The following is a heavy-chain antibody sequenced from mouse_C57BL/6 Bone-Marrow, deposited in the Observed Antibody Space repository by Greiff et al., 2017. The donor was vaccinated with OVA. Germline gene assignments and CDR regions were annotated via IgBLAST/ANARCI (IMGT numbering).Heavy chain of an antibody. CDR1: GFTFSSYA. J-gene: IGHJ2*01. V-gene: IGHV5-4*01. Sequence: EVQLVESGGGLVKPGGSLKLSCAASGFTFSSYAMSWVRQTPEKRLEWVATISDGGSYTYYPDNVKGRFTISRDNAKNNLYLQMSHLKSEDTAMYYCARDGYYVLDYWGQGTTLTVSS. CDR3: ARDGYYVLDY. D-gene: IGHD2-3*01. CDR2: ISDGGSYT.